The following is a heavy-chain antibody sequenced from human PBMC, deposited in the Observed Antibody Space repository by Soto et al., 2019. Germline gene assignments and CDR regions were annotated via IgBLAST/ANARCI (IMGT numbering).Heavy chain of an antibody. CDR2: ISGSGGST. V-gene: IGHV3-23*01. D-gene: IGHD5-18*01. CDR1: GFTCSSYA. J-gene: IGHJ4*02. Sequence: PGVSMRLSCAASGFTCSSYAMSWVRQAPGKGLEWVSAISGSGGSTYYAGSVRGRFTISRENAKNSLYLQMNSLRAEDTAVYYCVRDFEGSYGYGPFDYWGQGTLVTVYS. CDR3: VRDFEGSYGYGPFDY.